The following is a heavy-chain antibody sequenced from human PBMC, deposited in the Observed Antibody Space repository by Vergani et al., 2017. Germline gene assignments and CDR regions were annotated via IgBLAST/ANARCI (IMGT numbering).Heavy chain of an antibody. Sequence: QVQLVQSGAEVKKPGASVKVSCKASGYTFTGYYMHWVRQAPGQGLEWMGRINPNSGGTNYAQKFQGRVTMTRDTAISTAYMELSSLGSEDTAVYYCATVKAWYSSSWNTLYYFDYWGQGTLVTVAS. CDR1: GYTFTGYY. CDR2: INPNSGGT. V-gene: IGHV1-2*06. CDR3: ATVKAWYSSSWNTLYYFDY. J-gene: IGHJ4*02. D-gene: IGHD6-13*01.